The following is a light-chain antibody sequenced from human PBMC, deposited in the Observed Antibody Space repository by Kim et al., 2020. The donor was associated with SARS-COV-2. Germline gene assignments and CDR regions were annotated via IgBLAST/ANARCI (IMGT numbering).Light chain of an antibody. CDR3: QSYDSSNWV. V-gene: IGLV6-57*03. Sequence: KTVPISCPRSSGSIASNYVQWYQQRPGSAPTTVIYEDNQRPSGVPDRFSGSIDSSSNSASLTISGLKTEDEADYYCQSYDSSNWVFGGGTQLTVL. J-gene: IGLJ3*02. CDR1: SGSIASNY. CDR2: EDN.